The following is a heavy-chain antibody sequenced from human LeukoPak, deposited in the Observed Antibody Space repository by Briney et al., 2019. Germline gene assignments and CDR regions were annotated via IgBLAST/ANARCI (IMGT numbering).Heavy chain of an antibody. CDR2: ISYDGSNK. CDR1: GFTFSSYG. D-gene: IGHD4-17*01. J-gene: IGHJ3*02. CDR3: ATFYGDPEVDAFDI. Sequence: GGSLRLSCAASGFTFSSYGMHWVRQAPGKGLEWVAVISYDGSNKYYADSVKGRFTISRDNSKNTLYLQMNSLRAEDTAVYYCATFYGDPEVDAFDIWGQGTMVTVSS. V-gene: IGHV3-30*03.